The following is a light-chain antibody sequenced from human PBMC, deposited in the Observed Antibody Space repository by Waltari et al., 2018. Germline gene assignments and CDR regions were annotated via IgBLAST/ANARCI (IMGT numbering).Light chain of an antibody. Sequence: DIVMTQFPDPLAVSLGERASIHCKSSQSIFYSSNNKNYLAWYQRKPGQSPELLIYWAYTRESGVPDRFSGSGSGTECPLTISRLQAEDVAVYYCQQYYGTPPTFGRGTKVEIK. CDR2: WAY. CDR3: QQYYGTPPT. V-gene: IGKV4-1*01. CDR1: QSIFYSSNNKNY. J-gene: IGKJ1*01.